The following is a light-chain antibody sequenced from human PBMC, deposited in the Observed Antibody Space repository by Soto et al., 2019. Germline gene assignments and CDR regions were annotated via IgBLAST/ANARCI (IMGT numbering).Light chain of an antibody. Sequence: DIQMTQSPSTLSASLGDRVTITCRASQNINDLLAWYRQKPGKAPNLLIYKASSLESGVPPRFSGSGYGTEFTLTISSLQPDDFATFYCQQYSAYSRAFGQGTKVDIK. J-gene: IGKJ1*01. V-gene: IGKV1-5*03. CDR1: QNINDL. CDR2: KAS. CDR3: QQYSAYSRA.